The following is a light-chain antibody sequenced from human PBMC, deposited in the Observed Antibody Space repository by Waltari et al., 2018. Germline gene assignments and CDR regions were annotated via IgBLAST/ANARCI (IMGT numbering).Light chain of an antibody. CDR3: AAWDDSLNGWV. CDR2: RND. Sequence: QSALTQAPSASGTPGQTVTISCSGGSSNIGGNTVAWHQQPPGMAPTLLIYRNDQRPTDVPDRFSGSKSGTSASLAISGLRSEDEASYHCAAWDDSLNGWVFGGGTKLTVL. CDR1: SSNIGGNT. J-gene: IGLJ3*02. V-gene: IGLV1-44*01.